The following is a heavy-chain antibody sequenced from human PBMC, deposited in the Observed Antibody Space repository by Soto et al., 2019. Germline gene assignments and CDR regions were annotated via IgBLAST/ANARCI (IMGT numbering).Heavy chain of an antibody. CDR3: ARAYSGSGSPKF. D-gene: IGHD3-10*01. J-gene: IGHJ4*02. CDR2: INPKSGGT. Sequence: QLLQSGAEVKKPGASVKVSCNDSGYTFTDNYWHWVPQAPGQGLEWMGWINPKSGGTDFALRLQGRVSMNRDTAINTAYMELRRLRSDDTAVYYCARAYSGSGSPKFWGQGTLVPVSS. V-gene: IGHV1-2*02. CDR1: GYTFTDNY.